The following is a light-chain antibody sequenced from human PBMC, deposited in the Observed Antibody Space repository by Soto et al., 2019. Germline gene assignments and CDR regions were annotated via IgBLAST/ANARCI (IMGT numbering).Light chain of an antibody. Sequence: EIVVTQAPATLSVSQGERATLSCRAIQSISSNLAWYQQKPGQAPRLLMFRTSSRATGFPARFSGSGSGTEFNLTISSLQSEDFGAYYCQQYNNWPRATFGGGTKVDIK. CDR3: QQYNNWPRAT. CDR1: QSISSN. V-gene: IGKV3-15*01. J-gene: IGKJ4*01. CDR2: RTS.